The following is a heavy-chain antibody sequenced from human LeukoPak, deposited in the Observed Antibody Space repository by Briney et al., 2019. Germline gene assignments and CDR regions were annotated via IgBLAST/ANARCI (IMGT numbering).Heavy chain of an antibody. J-gene: IGHJ4*02. CDR1: GFTFSSYG. CDR3: ARDRILTGYYKGIFDY. D-gene: IGHD3-9*01. Sequence: GGSLRLSCAASGFTFSSYGMHWVRQAPGKGLEWVAVIWYDGSNKYYADSVKGRFTISRDNSKNTLYLQMNSLRAEDTAVYYCARDRILTGYYKGIFDYWGRGTLVTVSS. CDR2: IWYDGSNK. V-gene: IGHV3-33*01.